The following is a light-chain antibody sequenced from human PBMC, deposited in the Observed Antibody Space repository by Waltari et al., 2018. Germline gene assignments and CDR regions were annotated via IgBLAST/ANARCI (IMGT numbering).Light chain of an antibody. CDR3: QQSYSTPRT. Sequence: DVQMTQSPSSLSASVGDTVTITCRASQTISRYLNWYQQQPGKAPKLLIYAATTLQSDVPSRFTGSGSGTDFTLTISSVQPEDFATYYCQQSYSTPRTFGQGTKLDIK. V-gene: IGKV1-39*01. CDR2: AAT. J-gene: IGKJ2*01. CDR1: QTISRY.